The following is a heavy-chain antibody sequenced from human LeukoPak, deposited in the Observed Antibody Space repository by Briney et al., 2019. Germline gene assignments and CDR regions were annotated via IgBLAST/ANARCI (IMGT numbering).Heavy chain of an antibody. CDR3: ARLPIDYCGDDCYTGYFDL. J-gene: IGHJ2*01. V-gene: IGHV4-39*01. CDR2: IYYSGRT. Sequence: SETLSLTCTVSGGSIRSSDYYWGWIRQPPGKGLEWIGSIYYSGRTYYNPSLKSRVTTSVDTSKSQFSLKLSSVTAADTAAYYCARLPIDYCGDDCYTGYFDLWGRGTLVTVSS. CDR1: GGSIRSSDYY. D-gene: IGHD2-21*02.